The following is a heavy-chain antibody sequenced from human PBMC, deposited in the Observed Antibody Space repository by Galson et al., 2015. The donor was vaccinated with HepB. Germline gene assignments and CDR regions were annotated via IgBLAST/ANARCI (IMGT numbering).Heavy chain of an antibody. CDR2: ISGSSSHI. J-gene: IGHJ4*02. Sequence: SLRLSCAASGFAFSSYTMSWVRQSPGKGLEWVSSISGSSSHIYYADSVKCRFIMSRDNARNSLSLQMNSLRAEDTAVYYCARQMVIVSGATGYWGQGTLGTVPS. CDR3: ARQMVIVSGATGY. CDR1: GFAFSSYT. D-gene: IGHD2-21*01. V-gene: IGHV3-21*01.